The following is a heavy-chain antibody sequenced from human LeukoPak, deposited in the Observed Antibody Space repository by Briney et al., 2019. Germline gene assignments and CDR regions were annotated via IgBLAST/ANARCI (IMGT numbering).Heavy chain of an antibody. CDR1: GYIFTYYG. J-gene: IGHJ4*02. CDR3: ARTPWELPSRFDY. Sequence: ASVKVSCKTSGYIFTYYGISWVRQAPGEGLEWMGWISAYNGKTNSPQRLQGRVTMTTDTSTNSAYMELGSLRPDDTAVYYCARTPWELPSRFDYWGQGTLVTVSS. D-gene: IGHD1-26*01. CDR2: ISAYNGKT. V-gene: IGHV1-18*01.